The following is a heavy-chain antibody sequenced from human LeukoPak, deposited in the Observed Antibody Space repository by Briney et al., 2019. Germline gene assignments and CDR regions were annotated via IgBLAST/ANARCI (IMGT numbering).Heavy chain of an antibody. D-gene: IGHD2/OR15-2a*01. Sequence: GFSVKVSCKASGGTFNRHTFSWVRQAPGQGLEWMGGIFPIYRTSNYAQNFQGRLTITTDESTSTAYMELTSLRSEDTAVYFCAAGIGLLEYLMGYWGQGTLVTVSS. CDR2: IFPIYRTS. CDR3: AAGIGLLEYLMGY. J-gene: IGHJ4*02. CDR1: GGTFNRHT. V-gene: IGHV1-69*05.